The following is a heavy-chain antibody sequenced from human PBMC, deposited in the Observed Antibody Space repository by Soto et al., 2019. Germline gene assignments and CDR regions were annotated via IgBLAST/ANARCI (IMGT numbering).Heavy chain of an antibody. CDR3: ARVGEMTYKD. D-gene: IGHD3-3*01. CDR1: GFTFSDHY. V-gene: IGHV3-11*01. Sequence: QVQLVESGGGLVKPGESLRLSCAASGFTFSDHYVTWIRQAPGNGLECVSYISNSGSTIYYADSVKGRFTISRDNAENSLYLQMNSLRAEDTAVYYCARVGEMTYKDWGQGTLVTVSS. J-gene: IGHJ4*02. CDR2: ISNSGSTI.